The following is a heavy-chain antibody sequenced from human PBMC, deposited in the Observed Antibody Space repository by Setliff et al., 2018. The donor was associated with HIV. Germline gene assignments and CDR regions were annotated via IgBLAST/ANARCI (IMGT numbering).Heavy chain of an antibody. V-gene: IGHV5-51*01. CDR2: LYPGDSDI. J-gene: IGHJ5*02. Sequence: PGESLKISCKGSGYSFTSYWIGWVRLRPGKGLEWMAILYPGDSDIRYSPSFQGQVTISTDKSIGAAYLQWRSLKAWDTGMYFCARAPNSPSYSNVFFVDHWGQGTLVTVSS. D-gene: IGHD4-4*01. CDR3: ARAPNSPSYSNVFFVDH. CDR1: GYSFTSYW.